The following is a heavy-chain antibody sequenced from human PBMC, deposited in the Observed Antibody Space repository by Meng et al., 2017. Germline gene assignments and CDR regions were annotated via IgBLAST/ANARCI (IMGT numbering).Heavy chain of an antibody. Sequence: GGSLRLSCAASGFTFSSYGMHWVRQAPGKGLEWVAVIWYDGSNKYYADSVKGRFTISRDNSKNTLYLQMNGLRAEDTAVYYCARDLRSYDFWSGYYTPFKNYYYYYGMDVWGQGTTVTVSS. V-gene: IGHV3-33*01. CDR3: ARDLRSYDFWSGYYTPFKNYYYYYGMDV. CDR1: GFTFSSYG. D-gene: IGHD3-3*01. J-gene: IGHJ6*02. CDR2: IWYDGSNK.